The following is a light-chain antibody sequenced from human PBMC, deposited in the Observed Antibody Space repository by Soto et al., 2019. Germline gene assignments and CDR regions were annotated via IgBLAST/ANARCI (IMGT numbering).Light chain of an antibody. J-gene: IGKJ1*01. CDR2: DAT. CDR3: QQRTNWPRT. CDR1: QTVDNF. V-gene: IGKV3-11*01. Sequence: EIVLTQSPVIVSLSPGERAPLSCRASQTVDNFLAWYQLKPGKAPRLLIYDATKRASGIPVRFTGSGSGTDFILTISNIEPEDFALYYCQQRTNWPRTFGLGTKVDIK.